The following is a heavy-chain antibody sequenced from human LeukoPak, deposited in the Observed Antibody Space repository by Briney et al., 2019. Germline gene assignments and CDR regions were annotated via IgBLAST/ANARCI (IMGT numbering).Heavy chain of an antibody. D-gene: IGHD2-8*01. CDR3: ARGSLMVHAIRHQPFDY. J-gene: IGHJ4*02. CDR2: ISSSSSYI. V-gene: IGHV3-21*01. CDR1: GFTFSSYS. Sequence: GGSLRLSCAASGFTFSSYSMNWVRQAPGKGLEWVSSISSSSSYIYYADSVKGRFTISRDNAKNSLYLQMNSLRAEDTAVYYCARGSLMVHAIRHQPFDYWGQGTLVTVSS.